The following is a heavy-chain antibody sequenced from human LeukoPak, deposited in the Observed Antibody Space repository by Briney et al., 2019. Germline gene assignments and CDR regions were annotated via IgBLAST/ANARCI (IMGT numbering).Heavy chain of an antibody. CDR1: GSTFTSYG. CDR3: ARDLPCGGDCYPGDY. D-gene: IGHD2-21*02. Sequence: GASVKVSCKSSGSTFTSYGISWVRQAPGQGLEWMGWISAYNGNTNYAQKLQGRVTMTTDTSTSTAYMELRSLRSDDTAVYYCARDLPCGGDCYPGDYWGQGTLVTVSS. V-gene: IGHV1-18*01. J-gene: IGHJ4*02. CDR2: ISAYNGNT.